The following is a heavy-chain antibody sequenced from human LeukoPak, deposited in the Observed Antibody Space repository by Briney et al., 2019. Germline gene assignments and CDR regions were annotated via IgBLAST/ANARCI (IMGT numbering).Heavy chain of an antibody. J-gene: IGHJ3*02. Sequence: ASVKVSCKASGGTFSSYAISWVRQAPGQGLEWMGGIIPIFGTANYAQKFQGRVTITTDESTSTAYMELSSLRSEDTAVYYCARSINTAMVRLDAFDIWGQGTMVTVSS. CDR3: ARSINTAMVRLDAFDI. V-gene: IGHV1-69*05. CDR2: IIPIFGTA. D-gene: IGHD5-18*01. CDR1: GGTFSSYA.